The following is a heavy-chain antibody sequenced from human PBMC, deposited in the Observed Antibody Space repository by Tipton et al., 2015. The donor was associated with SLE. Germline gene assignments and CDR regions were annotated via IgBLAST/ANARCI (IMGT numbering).Heavy chain of an antibody. CDR2: IYYTGTTT. J-gene: IGHJ2*01. CDR3: AREFLNPVTTVHYYFDL. V-gene: IGHV4-39*07. D-gene: IGHD4-11*01. Sequence: TLSLTCTVSGGSVSSSSKYWAWIRPPPGKGLEWIGSIYYTGTTTYYNSFLKSRVTMSVDTSKNQFSLKLISVTAADTAVYYCAREFLNPVTTVHYYFDLWGRGTLVTVSS. CDR1: GGSVSSSSKY.